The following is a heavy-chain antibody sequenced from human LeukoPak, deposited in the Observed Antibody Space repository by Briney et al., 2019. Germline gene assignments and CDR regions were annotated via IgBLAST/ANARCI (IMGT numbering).Heavy chain of an antibody. CDR2: ISSSGSTI. Sequence: GGSLRFSCAASGFTFSNYEMTWVRQAPGKGLEWVSYISSSGSTIYYADSVKGRFTISRDNAKNSLYLQMNSLRAEDTAVYYCAGSMVRGVEGFDYWGQGTLVTVSS. J-gene: IGHJ4*02. CDR3: AGSMVRGVEGFDY. CDR1: GFTFSNYE. V-gene: IGHV3-48*03. D-gene: IGHD3-10*01.